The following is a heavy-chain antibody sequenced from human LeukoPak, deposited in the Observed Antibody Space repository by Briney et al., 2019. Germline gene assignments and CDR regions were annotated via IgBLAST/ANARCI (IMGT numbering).Heavy chain of an antibody. D-gene: IGHD6-19*01. CDR3: ARVTAGYSSGWHTFDY. CDR1: GGTFSSYA. J-gene: IGHJ4*02. V-gene: IGHV1-69*13. CDR2: IIPIFGTA. Sequence: GAPVKVSCKASGGTFSSYAISWVRQAPGQGLEWMGGIIPIFGTANYAQKFQGRVTITADESTSTAYMELSSLRSEDTAVYYCARVTAGYSSGWHTFDYWGQGTLVTVSS.